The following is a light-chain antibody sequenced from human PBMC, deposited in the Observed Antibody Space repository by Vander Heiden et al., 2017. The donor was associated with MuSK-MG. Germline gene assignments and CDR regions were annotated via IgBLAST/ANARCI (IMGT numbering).Light chain of an antibody. CDR1: SSDVGGYNY. CDR2: DVS. CDR3: SSYASSSPWV. Sequence: SALTTPASGAGSPGQSITISCTGTSSDVGGYNYVSWYQQRPGKAPKLMIYDVSNRPSGVSYRFSGSKSGNTASLTISGLQAEDEADYYCSSYASSSPWVFGGGTKLTVL. V-gene: IGLV2-14*03. J-gene: IGLJ3*02.